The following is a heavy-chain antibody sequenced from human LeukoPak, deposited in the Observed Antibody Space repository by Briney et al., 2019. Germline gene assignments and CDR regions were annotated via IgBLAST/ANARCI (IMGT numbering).Heavy chain of an antibody. CDR2: IYTSGNT. J-gene: IGHJ6*04. CDR1: GGSISSYY. Sequence: KPSETLSLTCTVSGGSISSYYWSWIRQPAGKGLEWIGRIYTSGNTNYNPSLKSRVTISVDKSKNQFSLKLSSVTAADTAVHYCARVNGITMVRGVIIKAAAEDVWGKGTTVTVSS. CDR3: ARVNGITMVRGVIIKAAAEDV. V-gene: IGHV4-4*07. D-gene: IGHD3-10*01.